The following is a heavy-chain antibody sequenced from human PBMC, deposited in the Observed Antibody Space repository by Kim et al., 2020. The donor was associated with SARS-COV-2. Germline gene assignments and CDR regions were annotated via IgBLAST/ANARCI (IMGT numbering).Heavy chain of an antibody. CDR2: INSDGSTT. J-gene: IGHJ4*02. Sequence: GGSLRLSCAASGFTFSSYWMHWVRQAPGKGLVWVSRINSDGSTTSYADSVKGRFTISRDNAKNTLYLQMNSLRVEDTAVYYCAVAGTQSVGYWGQGTLVIVSS. V-gene: IGHV3-74*01. CDR1: GFTFSSYW. D-gene: IGHD6-19*01. CDR3: AVAGTQSVGY.